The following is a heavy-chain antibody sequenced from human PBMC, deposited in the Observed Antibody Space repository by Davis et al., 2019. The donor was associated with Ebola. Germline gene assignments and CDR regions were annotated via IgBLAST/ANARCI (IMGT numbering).Heavy chain of an antibody. CDR2: VHYSGSS. J-gene: IGHJ4*02. V-gene: IGHV4-59*01. Sequence: MPSETLSLTCTVSGGSISSYYWSWIRQPPGKGLEYIGYVHYSGSSNYNPYLKSRVTMSTDTSKMQFSLKLSSVTAADTAVYYCARLVALYDDSGYAYFDFWGLGSLVTVSS. CDR1: GGSISSYY. CDR3: ARLVALYDDSGYAYFDF. D-gene: IGHD3-22*01.